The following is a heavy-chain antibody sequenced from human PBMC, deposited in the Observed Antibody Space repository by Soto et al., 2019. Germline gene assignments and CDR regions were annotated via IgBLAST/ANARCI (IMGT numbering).Heavy chain of an antibody. Sequence: LSLTCTVSGGSISSYYWSWIRQPPGKGLEWIGYIYYSGSTNYNPSLKSRVTISVDTSKNQFSLKLSSVTAADTAVYYRARLTVEMATTYAVYFDYWGQGTLVTVSS. CDR2: IYYSGST. D-gene: IGHD5-12*01. V-gene: IGHV4-59*08. CDR3: ARLTVEMATTYAVYFDY. CDR1: GGSISSYY. J-gene: IGHJ4*02.